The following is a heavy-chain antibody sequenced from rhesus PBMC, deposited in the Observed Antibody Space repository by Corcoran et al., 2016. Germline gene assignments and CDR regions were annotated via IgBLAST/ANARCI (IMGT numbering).Heavy chain of an antibody. Sequence: QLQLQESGPGLVKPSETLSVTCAVSGGSISSSYWSWIRPAPGKGLAWIGYIYGSGSSTNYNPSLKSRVTLSVDTSKNQLALKLSSVTAADTAVYYGARDVRGRGLFDYWGQGVLVTVSS. V-gene: IGHV4-169*02. CDR3: ARDVRGRGLFDY. J-gene: IGHJ4*01. CDR2: IYGSGSST. D-gene: IGHD6-25*01. CDR1: GGSISSSY.